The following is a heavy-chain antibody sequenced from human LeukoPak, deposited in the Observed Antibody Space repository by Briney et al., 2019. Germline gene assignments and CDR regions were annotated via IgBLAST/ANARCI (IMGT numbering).Heavy chain of an antibody. CDR1: GFTFSSYA. Sequence: PGGSLRLSCAASGFTFSSYAMSWVRQAPGKGLEWIGRIKSKTDGETTNYAEPVRGRFTISRDDSKSAVYLQMNSLKIEDTAVYYCTTDLGTYYHGSQRLIPIDYWGQGTLVTVSS. CDR3: TTDLGTYYHGSQRLIPIDY. D-gene: IGHD3-10*01. V-gene: IGHV3-15*01. CDR2: IKSKTDGETT. J-gene: IGHJ4*02.